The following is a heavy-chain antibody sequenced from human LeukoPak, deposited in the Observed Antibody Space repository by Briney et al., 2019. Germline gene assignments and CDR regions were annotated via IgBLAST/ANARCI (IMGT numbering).Heavy chain of an antibody. Sequence: GSLRLSCAASGFTFSNAWMSWVRQPPGKGLEWIGEINHSGSTNYNPSLKSRVTISVDTSKNQFSLKLSSVTAADTAVYYCARHIRYYYGSGSPRFDYWGQGTLVTVSS. CDR1: GFTFSNAW. CDR2: INHSGST. V-gene: IGHV4-34*01. D-gene: IGHD3-10*01. CDR3: ARHIRYYYGSGSPRFDY. J-gene: IGHJ4*02.